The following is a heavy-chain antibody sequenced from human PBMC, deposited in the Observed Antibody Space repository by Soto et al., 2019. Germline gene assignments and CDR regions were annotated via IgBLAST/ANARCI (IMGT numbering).Heavy chain of an antibody. CDR2: ISYDGSNK. V-gene: IGHV3-30*18. CDR1: GFTFSSYG. Sequence: GGSLRLSCAASGFTFSSYGMHWVRQAPGKGLEWVAVISYDGSNKYYADSVKGRFTISRDNSKNTLYLQMNSLRAEDTAVYYCAKDSHPFLEWLFPSYYYYGMDVWGQGTTVTVSS. CDR3: AKDSHPFLEWLFPSYYYYGMDV. J-gene: IGHJ6*02. D-gene: IGHD3-3*02.